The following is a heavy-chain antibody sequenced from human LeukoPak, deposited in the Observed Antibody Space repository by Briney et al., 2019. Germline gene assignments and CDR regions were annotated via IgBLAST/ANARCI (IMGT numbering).Heavy chain of an antibody. CDR2: SRDKANSYIT. CDR3: ARRGSSSGYQPFDY. J-gene: IGHJ4*02. Sequence: GGSLRLSCAASGFTFSSTSMSWVRQAPGKGLEWVARSRDKANSYITEYAASVKGRFTISRDDSKNSLYLQMNSLKTEDTAVYYCARRGSSSGYQPFDYWGQGTLVTVSS. V-gene: IGHV3-72*01. CDR1: GFTFSSTS. D-gene: IGHD3-22*01.